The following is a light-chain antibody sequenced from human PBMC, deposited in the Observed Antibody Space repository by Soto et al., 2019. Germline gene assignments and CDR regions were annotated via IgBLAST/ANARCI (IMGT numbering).Light chain of an antibody. V-gene: IGKV4-1*01. CDR3: KQYYSTITWT. CDR2: WAS. J-gene: IGKJ1*01. CDR1: QSVLYSSNNKNY. Sequence: DIVMTQSPDSLAVSLGERATINCKSSQSVLYSSNNKNYLAWYQQKPGQPPKLLIYWASTRESGVPDRFSGSGSATDFNLTISSLQAEDVAVYYCKQYYSTITWTFGQGTKVEIK.